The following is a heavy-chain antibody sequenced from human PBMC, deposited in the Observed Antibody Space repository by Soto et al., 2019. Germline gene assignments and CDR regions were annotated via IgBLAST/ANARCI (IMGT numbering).Heavy chain of an antibody. J-gene: IGHJ6*02. V-gene: IGHV3-11*06. CDR2: ISSSSSYT. Sequence: PGGSLRLSCAASGFTFSDYYMSWIRQAPGKGLEWVSYISSSSSYTNYADSVKGRFTISRDNAKNSLYLQMNSLRAEDTAVYYCARDDRRIAAGVYYYYGMDVWGQGTTVTVSS. CDR1: GFTFSDYY. D-gene: IGHD6-13*01. CDR3: ARDDRRIAAGVYYYYGMDV.